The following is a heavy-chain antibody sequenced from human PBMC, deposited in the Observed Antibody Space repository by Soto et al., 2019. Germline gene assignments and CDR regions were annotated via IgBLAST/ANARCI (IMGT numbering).Heavy chain of an antibody. CDR2: ISYDGSNK. J-gene: IGHJ4*02. Sequence: QVQLVESGGGVVQPGRSLRLSCAASGFTFSSYGMHWVRQAPGKGLEWVAVISYDGSNKYYADSVKGRFTISRDNSKNTLYLQMNSLRAEDTAVYYCAKIPFTDTAMVIYLDYWGQGTLVTVSS. CDR1: GFTFSSYG. V-gene: IGHV3-30*18. D-gene: IGHD5-18*01. CDR3: AKIPFTDTAMVIYLDY.